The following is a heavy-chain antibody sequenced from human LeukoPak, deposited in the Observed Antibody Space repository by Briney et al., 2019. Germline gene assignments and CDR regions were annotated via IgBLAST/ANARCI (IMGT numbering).Heavy chain of an antibody. Sequence: GGSLRLSCAASGFTFSSYPMHWVRQAPGKGLEWVAVISFDGNNKYYSDSVKGRFTISRDNSKNTLYVQMNSLRADDAAVYYCAKGRSSYPMDYIFDFWGQGTLVTVSS. CDR2: ISFDGNNK. CDR3: AKGRSSYPMDYIFDF. V-gene: IGHV3-30*04. J-gene: IGHJ4*02. D-gene: IGHD3-16*02. CDR1: GFTFSSYP.